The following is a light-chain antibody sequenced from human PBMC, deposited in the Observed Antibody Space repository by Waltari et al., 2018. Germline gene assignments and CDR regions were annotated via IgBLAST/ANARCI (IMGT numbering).Light chain of an antibody. V-gene: IGLV2-14*03. CDR1: SSDVGGYNS. CDR3: SSYTSTSTRV. CDR2: DVI. J-gene: IGLJ2*01. Sequence: QSALTQPASVSGSPGQSITISCTGTSSDVGGYNSVSWYQQHPGKAPNLMIYDVINRPSGVSNRFSGSKSENTASLTISALQAEDEADYDCSSYTSTSTRVFGGGTKLTVL.